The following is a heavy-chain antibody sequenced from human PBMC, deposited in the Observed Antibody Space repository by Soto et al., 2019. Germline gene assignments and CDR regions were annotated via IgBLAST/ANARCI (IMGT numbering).Heavy chain of an antibody. V-gene: IGHV2-5*02. CDR1: GFSLNNSQVG. Sequence: QITLKESGPTLVKPTQTLTLTCTFSGFSLNNSQVGVGWIRQPPGKALEWLTVIYWDDDKRYSSSLKNSLTITKDTSKNQVVLTMTNIDPVDTATYYCTHFRGGGNSPLGDYWGQGILVTVSS. CDR2: IYWDDDK. D-gene: IGHD2-21*02. J-gene: IGHJ4*02. CDR3: THFRGGGNSPLGDY.